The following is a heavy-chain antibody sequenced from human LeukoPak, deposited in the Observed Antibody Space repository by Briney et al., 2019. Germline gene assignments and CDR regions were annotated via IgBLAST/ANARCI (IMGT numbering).Heavy chain of an antibody. CDR1: GYTFSGYY. CDR3: ARVLYSSSYYYMDV. V-gene: IGHV1-2*02. Sequence: ASVKVSCKASGYTFSGYYMHWVRQAPGQGLEWMGWINPNSGGTNYAQKFQGRVTITRDTSISTAYMELSRLRSDDTAVYYCARVLYSSSYYYMDVWGTGTTVTVSS. D-gene: IGHD6-6*01. CDR2: INPNSGGT. J-gene: IGHJ6*03.